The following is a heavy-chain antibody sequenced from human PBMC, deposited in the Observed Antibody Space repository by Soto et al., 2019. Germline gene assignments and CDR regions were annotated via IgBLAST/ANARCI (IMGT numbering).Heavy chain of an antibody. CDR3: ARSYDFWSGYTQVDY. D-gene: IGHD3-3*01. CDR2: INSDGSST. J-gene: IGHJ4*02. CDR1: GFTFSSYW. V-gene: IGHV3-74*01. Sequence: GGSLRLSCAASGFTFSSYWMHWVRQAPGKGLVWVSRINSDGSSTSYADSVKGRFTISRDNAKNTLYLQMNSLRAEDTAVYYCARSYDFWSGYTQVDYWGQGTLVTVSS.